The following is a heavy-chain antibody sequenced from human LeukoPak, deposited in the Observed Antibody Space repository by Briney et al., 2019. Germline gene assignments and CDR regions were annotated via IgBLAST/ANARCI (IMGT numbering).Heavy chain of an antibody. CDR3: ARDRSIAAAALDY. D-gene: IGHD6-13*01. V-gene: IGHV3-30-3*01. CDR2: ISYDGSNK. Sequence: PGGSLRLSCAASGFTFSSYAMHWVRKAPGKGLKGVAVISYDGSNKYYADSVKGRFTISRDNSKNTLYLQMNSLRAEDTAVYYCARDRSIAAAALDYWGQGTLVTVSS. CDR1: GFTFSSYA. J-gene: IGHJ4*02.